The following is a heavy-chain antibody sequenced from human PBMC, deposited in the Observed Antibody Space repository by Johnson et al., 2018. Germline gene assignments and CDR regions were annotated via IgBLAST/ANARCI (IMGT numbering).Heavy chain of an antibody. CDR3: TRGHDES. D-gene: IGHD1-1*01. V-gene: IGHV3-7*01. CDR2: IKPDGSEA. CDR1: GFTFSNAW. J-gene: IGHJ5*02. Sequence: VQLVQSGGGLVQPGGSVRVSCATSGFTFSNAWMNWVRQAPGKGLEWVANIKPDGSEAFYADSVKGRFTIYRDNAKDSLYLHMTSLRVDDTAVYPCTRGHDESWGLGVLVTVSS.